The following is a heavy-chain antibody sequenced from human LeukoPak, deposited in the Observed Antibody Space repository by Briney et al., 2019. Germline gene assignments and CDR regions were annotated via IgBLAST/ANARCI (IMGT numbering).Heavy chain of an antibody. J-gene: IGHJ6*02. V-gene: IGHV3-7*01. CDR2: IKQDGSEK. D-gene: IGHD3-10*01. Sequence: PGGSLRLSCAASGFTFSGYWMSWVRQAPGKGLEWVANIKQDGSEKYYVDSVKGRFTISRDSAKNSLYLQMNSLRAEDTAVYYCAGSVHGSGSYPYYYYGMDVWGQGTTVTVSS. CDR3: AGSVHGSGSYPYYYYGMDV. CDR1: GFTFSGYW.